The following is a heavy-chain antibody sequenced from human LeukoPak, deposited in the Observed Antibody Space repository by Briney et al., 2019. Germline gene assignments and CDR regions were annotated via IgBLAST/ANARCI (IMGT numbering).Heavy chain of an antibody. D-gene: IGHD2-21*01. CDR2: IYYSGST. J-gene: IGHJ3*02. V-gene: IGHV4-59*01. Sequence: SETLSLTCTVSGGSISSYYWSWIRQPPGKGPEWIGYIYYSGSTNYNPSLKSRVTISVDTSKNQFSLKLSSVTAADTAVYYCARDNSRDAFDIWGQGTMVTVSS. CDR1: GGSISSYY. CDR3: ARDNSRDAFDI.